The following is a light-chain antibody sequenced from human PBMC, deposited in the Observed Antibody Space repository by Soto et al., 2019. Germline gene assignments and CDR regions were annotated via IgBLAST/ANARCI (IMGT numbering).Light chain of an antibody. Sequence: EIVLTQSPATLSLSPGERATLSCRASQSVSSYLAWYQQKPGQAPRLLIYDASNRATGIPARLSGSGSGTAFTLTISSLEPEDFAVYYCQQRSNWPPLYTFGQGTKLEIK. V-gene: IGKV3-11*01. CDR1: QSVSSY. CDR3: QQRSNWPPLYT. J-gene: IGKJ2*01. CDR2: DAS.